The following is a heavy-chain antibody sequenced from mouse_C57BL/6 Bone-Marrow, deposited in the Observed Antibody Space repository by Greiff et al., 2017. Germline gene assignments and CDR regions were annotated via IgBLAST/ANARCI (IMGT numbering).Heavy chain of an antibody. J-gene: IGHJ2*01. Sequence: EVNLVESGGGLVKPGGSLKLSCAASGFTFSDYGMHWVRQAPEKGLVWVAYISSGSSTIYYADTVKGRFTISRDNAKNTLFLQMTSLRSEDTAMYYCARLWLRRGWGFDYWGQGTTLTVSS. V-gene: IGHV5-17*01. CDR2: ISSGSSTI. D-gene: IGHD2-2*01. CDR1: GFTFSDYG. CDR3: ARLWLRRGWGFDY.